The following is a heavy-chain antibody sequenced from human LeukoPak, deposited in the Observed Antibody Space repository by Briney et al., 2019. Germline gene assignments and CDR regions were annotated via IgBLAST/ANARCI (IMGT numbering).Heavy chain of an antibody. CDR3: ARAPPYYDILTGYYPNWFDP. CDR1: GYSISSGYY. V-gene: IGHV4-38-2*01. CDR2: IYHSGST. D-gene: IGHD3-9*01. Sequence: SGTLSLTCAVSGYSISSGYYWGWIRQPPGKGLEWIGSIYHSGSTYYNPSLKSRVTISVDTSKNQFSLKLSSVTAADTAVYYCARAPPYYDILTGYYPNWFDPWGQGTLVTVSS. J-gene: IGHJ5*02.